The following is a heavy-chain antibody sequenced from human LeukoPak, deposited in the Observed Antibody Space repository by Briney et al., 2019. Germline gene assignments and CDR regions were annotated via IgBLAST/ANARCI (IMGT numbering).Heavy chain of an antibody. CDR2: IKLDGSEK. D-gene: IGHD3-3*01. CDR1: GFTVSSNY. J-gene: IGHJ4*02. Sequence: GGSLILSCAASGFTVSSNYMSWVRQAPGKGLEWVANIKLDGSEKNYVNSVKGRFTISRDNTKNSLYLQMNSLRAEDTAVFYCARDQYDTWSRRGNFDSWGQGTLVIVSS. V-gene: IGHV3-7*03. CDR3: ARDQYDTWSRRGNFDS.